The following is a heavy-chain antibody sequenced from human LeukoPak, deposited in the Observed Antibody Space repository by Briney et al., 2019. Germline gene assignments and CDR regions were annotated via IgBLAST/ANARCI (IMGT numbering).Heavy chain of an antibody. CDR1: GGSISSSNW. Sequence: SGTLSLTCAVSGGSISSSNWWSWVRQPPGKGLEWIGEIYHSGSTNYNPSLKSRVTISVDKSKNQFSLKLSSVTAADTAVYYCARESSVATTYFDYWGQGTLVTVSS. CDR3: ARESSVATTYFDY. V-gene: IGHV4-4*02. CDR2: IYHSGST. D-gene: IGHD5-12*01. J-gene: IGHJ4*02.